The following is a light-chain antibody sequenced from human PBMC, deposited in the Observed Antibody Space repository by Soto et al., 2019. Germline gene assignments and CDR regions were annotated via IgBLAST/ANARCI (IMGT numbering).Light chain of an antibody. CDR3: QQYNNWPPIT. CDR1: QSVSSK. Sequence: EVVMTQSPSTLSVSPGERATLSCRASQSVSSKLAWYQQKPGQAPRLLIYGASTRATGIPARFSGSGSGTEFTLTISSLQSEDFAVYYCQQYNNWPPITFGQGTRLEIK. V-gene: IGKV3-15*01. CDR2: GAS. J-gene: IGKJ5*01.